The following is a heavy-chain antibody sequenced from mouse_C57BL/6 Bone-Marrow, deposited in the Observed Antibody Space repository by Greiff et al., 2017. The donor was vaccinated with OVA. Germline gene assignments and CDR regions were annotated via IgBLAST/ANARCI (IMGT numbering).Heavy chain of an antibody. D-gene: IGHD2-1*01. Sequence: EVKLMESGGGLVQPGGSLKLSCAASGFTFSSYAMSWVRQTPEKRLEWVATISDGGSYTYYPDNVKGRVTISRDNAKNNLYLQMSHLKSEDTAMYYCARGRDLLWSSYWYFDVWGTGTTVTVSS. J-gene: IGHJ1*03. CDR2: ISDGGSYT. V-gene: IGHV5-4*03. CDR3: ARGRDLLWSSYWYFDV. CDR1: GFTFSSYA.